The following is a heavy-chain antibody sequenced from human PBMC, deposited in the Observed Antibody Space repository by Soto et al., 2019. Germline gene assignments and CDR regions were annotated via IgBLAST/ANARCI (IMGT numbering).Heavy chain of an antibody. V-gene: IGHV4-4*03. CDR3: SRYQKLLYSSYGMVV. CDR2: IYHSGST. CDR1: GGSISSSNW. D-gene: IGHD3-10*01. J-gene: IGHJ6*02. Sequence: PETRSLTCAVSGGSISSSNWWRWVRQLPGKGLERIGEIYHSGSTNYNPSLKRRVTISVDKSKNKFSLKLSSVTAADTAVYYFSRYQKLLYSSYGMVVSGQGTTVTVSS.